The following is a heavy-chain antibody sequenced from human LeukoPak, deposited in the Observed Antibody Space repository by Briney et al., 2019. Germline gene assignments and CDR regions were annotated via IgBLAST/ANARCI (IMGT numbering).Heavy chain of an antibody. CDR3: ARDAFLAAGKLHDAFDI. V-gene: IGHV1-2*02. J-gene: IGHJ3*02. Sequence: ASVKVSCKASGYTFTSYGISWVGQAPGQGLEWMGWINPNSGGTNYAQKYQGRVTMTRDTSISTAYMELSRLRSDDTAVYYCARDAFLAAGKLHDAFDIWGQGTMVTVSS. CDR1: GYTFTSYG. CDR2: INPNSGGT. D-gene: IGHD2-15*01.